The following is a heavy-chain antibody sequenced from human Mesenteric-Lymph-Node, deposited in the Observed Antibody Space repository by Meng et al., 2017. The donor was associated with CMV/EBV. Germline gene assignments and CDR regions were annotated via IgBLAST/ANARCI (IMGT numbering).Heavy chain of an antibody. D-gene: IGHD4-23*01. CDR2: INHSGST. CDR1: VGSFSGYY. Sequence: LQQGGAGLLKPSETLSLTCAVYVGSFSGYYWSWIRQPPGKGLEWIGEINHSGSTNYNPSLKSRVTISVDTSKNQFSLKLSSVTAADTAVYYCARHQRWLKSEGGFNYWGQGTLVTVSS. V-gene: IGHV4-34*01. J-gene: IGHJ4*02. CDR3: ARHQRWLKSEGGFNY.